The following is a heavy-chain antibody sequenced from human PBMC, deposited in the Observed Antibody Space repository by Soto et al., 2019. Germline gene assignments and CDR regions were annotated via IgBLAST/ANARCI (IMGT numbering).Heavy chain of an antibody. CDR3: ARDRGVAPPVAGNTHYYYYMDV. J-gene: IGHJ6*03. CDR1: GYSFTNYG. V-gene: IGHV1-18*01. CDR2: ISAYNGNT. D-gene: IGHD6-19*01. Sequence: QDQLVQSGVEVKKPGASVKVSCKASGYSFTNYGITWVRQAPGQGFEWMGWISAYNGNTNYAQKFQGRVTMTTDASTGTAYLELGSLRSDDTAVYYCARDRGVAPPVAGNTHYYYYMDVWGKGTTVTVSS.